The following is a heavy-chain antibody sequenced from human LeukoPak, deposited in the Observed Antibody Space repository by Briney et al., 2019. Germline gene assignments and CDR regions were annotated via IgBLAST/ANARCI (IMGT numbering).Heavy chain of an antibody. J-gene: IGHJ4*02. CDR1: GGSISSYY. D-gene: IGHD3-10*01. Sequence: SETLSLTCTVSGGSISSYYWSWIRQPPGKGLERIGYIYYSGSTNYNPSLKSRDTISVDTSKNQFSLKLSSVTAADTAVYYCSRHAKTYYGSGSYSTNFDYWGQGALVTVSS. V-gene: IGHV4-59*08. CDR2: IYYSGST. CDR3: SRHAKTYYGSGSYSTNFDY.